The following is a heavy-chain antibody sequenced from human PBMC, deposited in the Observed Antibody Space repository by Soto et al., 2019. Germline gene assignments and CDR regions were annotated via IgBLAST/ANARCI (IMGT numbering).Heavy chain of an antibody. D-gene: IGHD6-13*01. J-gene: IGHJ4*02. V-gene: IGHV4-31*03. Sequence: QVQLQESGPGLVKPSQTLSLICTVSGGSINSGGYYWNWIRQHPGKGLEWIGYIFYSGSTYSNRSLMSRVTLPADPSENHFSLNLSPGTAADTPVYFWARGYRQSWYSGSWVFDYWGRGTLVNASS. CDR1: GGSINSGGYY. CDR3: ARGYRQSWYSGSWVFDY. CDR2: IFYSGST.